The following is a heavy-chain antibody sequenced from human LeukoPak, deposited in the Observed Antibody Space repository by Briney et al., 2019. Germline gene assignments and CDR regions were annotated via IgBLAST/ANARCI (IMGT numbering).Heavy chain of an antibody. J-gene: IGHJ3*02. V-gene: IGHV4-61*05. D-gene: IGHD3-22*01. CDR2: IYYSGST. CDR1: GGSISSSSYY. Sequence: SETLSLTCTVSGGSISSSSYYWSWIRQPPGKGLEWIGYIYYSGSTNYNPSLKSRVTISVDTSKNQFSLKLSSVTAADTAVYYCARHSYYYDSSGHRAGDAFDIWGQGTMVTVSS. CDR3: ARHSYYYDSSGHRAGDAFDI.